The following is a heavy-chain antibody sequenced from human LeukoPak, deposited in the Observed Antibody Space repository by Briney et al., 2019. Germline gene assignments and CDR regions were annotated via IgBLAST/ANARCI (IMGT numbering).Heavy chain of an antibody. CDR3: ARGGYYYDSSGYHYYYYYMDV. CDR2: IYTSGGT. Sequence: SETLSLTCTVSGGSISSYYWSWIRRPAGKGLEWIGRIYTSGGTNYNPSLKSRVTMSVDTSKNQFSLKLSSVTAADTAVYYCARGGYYYDSSGYHYYYYYMDVWGKGTTVTISS. CDR1: GGSISSYY. D-gene: IGHD3-22*01. V-gene: IGHV4-4*07. J-gene: IGHJ6*03.